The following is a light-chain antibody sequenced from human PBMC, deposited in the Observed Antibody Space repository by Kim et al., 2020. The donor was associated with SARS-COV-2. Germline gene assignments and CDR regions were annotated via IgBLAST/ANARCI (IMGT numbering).Light chain of an antibody. Sequence: ASVGERVIITFRATQAFNNYLACYQQRPGRVPRLLMYAVSTLESGVPSRFSGSGSGTEFTLTITSLQPEDVATYYCQKYNNIPFTFGPGTKVDIK. CDR1: QAFNNY. CDR2: AVS. CDR3: QKYNNIPFT. J-gene: IGKJ3*01. V-gene: IGKV1-27*01.